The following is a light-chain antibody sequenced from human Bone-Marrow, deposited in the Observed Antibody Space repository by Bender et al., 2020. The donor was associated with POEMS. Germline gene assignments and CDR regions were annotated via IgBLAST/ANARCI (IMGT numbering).Light chain of an antibody. CDR1: SSSIGSNF. CDR3: AAWDDSLSAWV. CDR2: GND. J-gene: IGLJ3*02. V-gene: IGLV1-47*01. Sequence: QSVLTQPPSASGTPGQRVTISCSGTSSSIGSNFVYWYQQLPGTAPKLLIYGNDQRPSGVPDRFYDFKSGTSASLAISGLRSDDEADYYCAAWDDSLSAWVFGGGTKLTVL.